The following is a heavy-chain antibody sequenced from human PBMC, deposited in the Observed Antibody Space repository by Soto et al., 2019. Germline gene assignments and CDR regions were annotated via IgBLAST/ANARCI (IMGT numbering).Heavy chain of an antibody. V-gene: IGHV3-21*01. Sequence: EVQLVESGGGLVKLGGSLRLSCAASGFTFSNSIINWVRQAPGQGLEWVSSISGSSDFLYYADSVKGRFTISIDTATNSLYLQMNRIRAEDPAVYYCATSTWYAFDIGGQGTMVPVSS. CDR2: ISGSSDFL. J-gene: IGHJ3*02. CDR3: ATSTWYAFDI. D-gene: IGHD6-13*01. CDR1: GFTFSNSI.